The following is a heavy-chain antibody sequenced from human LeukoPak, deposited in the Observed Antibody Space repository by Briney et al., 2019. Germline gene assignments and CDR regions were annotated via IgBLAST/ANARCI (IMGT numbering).Heavy chain of an antibody. CDR1: GYSFTSYW. D-gene: IGHD2-21*01. CDR2: FYPGDSDT. CDR3: ARRPLGEQRTYDY. V-gene: IGHV5-51*01. J-gene: IGHJ4*02. Sequence: GESLKISGKGSGYSFTSYWIAWVRQLPGKGLEWMGIFYPGDSDTRYSTSFQGQVTISADKSISTAYLQWSSLKASDTAMYYCARRPLGEQRTYDYWGQGTLVTVSS.